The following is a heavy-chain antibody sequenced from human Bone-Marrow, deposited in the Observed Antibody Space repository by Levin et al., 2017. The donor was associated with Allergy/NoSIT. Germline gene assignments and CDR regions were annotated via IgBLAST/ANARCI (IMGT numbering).Heavy chain of an antibody. V-gene: IGHV3-30*18. CDR3: AKDTYTCSGGSCYFFDC. CDR1: GFTFRNYA. D-gene: IGHD2-15*01. Sequence: PSETLSLTCAVSGFTFRNYAMHWVRQAPGRGLEWVAFISLDGNTQYYADSVKGRSTVSRDNSNNTLHLQMTSLRVEDTAIYYCAKDTYTCSGGSCYFFDCWGQGALVTVSS. CDR2: ISLDGNTQ. J-gene: IGHJ4*02.